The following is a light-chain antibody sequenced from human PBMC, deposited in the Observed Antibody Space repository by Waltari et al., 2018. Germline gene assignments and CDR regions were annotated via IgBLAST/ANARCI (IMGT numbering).Light chain of an antibody. CDR1: ENILKG. CDR3: QQYSTFPLT. V-gene: IGKV1-5*03. CDR2: KAS. J-gene: IGKJ4*01. Sequence: DIQMTQSPATLSASVGGRVTITCRASENILKGVAWYQHKPGKAPKFLIYKASSLQSGVPSRFSGSGSGTEFTLTISSLQPEDFATYYCQQYSTFPLTFGGGTRVE.